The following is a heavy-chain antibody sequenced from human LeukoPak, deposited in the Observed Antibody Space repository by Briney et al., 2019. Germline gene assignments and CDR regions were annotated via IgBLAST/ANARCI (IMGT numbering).Heavy chain of an antibody. Sequence: SETLSLTCTVSGGSISSYYWSWIRQPPGKGLEWIGYIYYSGSTNYNPSLKSRVTMSVDTSKNQFSLKLSSVTAADTAVYYCARSGYFPDWYFDLWGRGTLVTVSS. V-gene: IGHV4-59*08. CDR1: GGSISSYY. CDR3: ARSGYFPDWYFDL. J-gene: IGHJ2*01. D-gene: IGHD3-22*01. CDR2: IYYSGST.